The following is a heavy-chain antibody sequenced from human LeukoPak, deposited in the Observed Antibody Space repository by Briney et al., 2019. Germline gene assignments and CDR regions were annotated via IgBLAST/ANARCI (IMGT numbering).Heavy chain of an antibody. Sequence: ASVKVSCKASGYTFTGYYMHWVRQAPGQGLEWMGWINPNSGGTNYAQKFQGRVTMTRDTSISTAYMELSSLRPDDTAVYYCARVTVVVAAADYYYYYMDVWGKGTTVTVSS. CDR3: ARVTVVVAAADYYYYYMDV. D-gene: IGHD2-15*01. V-gene: IGHV1-2*02. CDR1: GYTFTGYY. CDR2: INPNSGGT. J-gene: IGHJ6*03.